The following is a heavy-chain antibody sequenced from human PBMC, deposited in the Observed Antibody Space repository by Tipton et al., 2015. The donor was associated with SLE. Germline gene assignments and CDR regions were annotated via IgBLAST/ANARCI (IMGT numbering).Heavy chain of an antibody. Sequence: TLSLTCTVSGGSISSHYWSWIRQPPGKGLEWIGYIYYSGSTNYNPSLKSRVTISVDTSKNQFSLELSSVTAADTAVYYCARDKGTVVVLHAFDIWGQGTMVTVSS. CDR3: ARDKGTVVVLHAFDI. D-gene: IGHD3-22*01. J-gene: IGHJ3*02. V-gene: IGHV4-59*11. CDR1: GGSISSHY. CDR2: IYYSGST.